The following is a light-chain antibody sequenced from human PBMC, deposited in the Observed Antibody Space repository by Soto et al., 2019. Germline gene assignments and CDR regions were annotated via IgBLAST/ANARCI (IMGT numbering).Light chain of an antibody. V-gene: IGLV2-14*01. CDR3: SSYTSSSTL. J-gene: IGLJ1*01. CDR2: AVT. Sequence: QSVLTQPASVSGSPGQSITISCTGTSSDVGGYNYVSWYQQHPGKAPKLMIYAVTERPSGVSSRFSGSKSGNTASLTISGLQDEDEADYYCSSYTSSSTLFGTGTKLTVL. CDR1: SSDVGGYNY.